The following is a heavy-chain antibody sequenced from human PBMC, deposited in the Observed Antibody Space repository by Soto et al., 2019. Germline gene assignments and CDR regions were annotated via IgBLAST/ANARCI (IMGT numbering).Heavy chain of an antibody. J-gene: IGHJ4*02. Sequence: ASVKVSCKTSGYTFSAYYMHWVRQAPGQGLEWMGWINPKSGGTLYAQKFQGRVTMTRDTSISTAYMELSRLRSDDTAVYYCARGGTFAYDTSGYSVYWGQGTLVTVS. D-gene: IGHD3-22*01. CDR1: GYTFSAYY. CDR3: ARGGTFAYDTSGYSVY. V-gene: IGHV1-2*02. CDR2: INPKSGGT.